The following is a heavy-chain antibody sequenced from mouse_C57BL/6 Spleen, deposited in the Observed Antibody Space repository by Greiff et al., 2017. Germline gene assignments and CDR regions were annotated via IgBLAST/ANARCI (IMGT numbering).Heavy chain of an antibody. CDR2: INPSNGGT. Sequence: VQLQQPGAELVKPGASVKMSCKASGYTFTSYWITWVKQRPGQGLEWIGNINPSNGGTNYNEKFKSKATLTVDKSSSTAYMQLSSLTSEDSAVYYCARGDSSGPWFAYWGQGTLVTVSA. D-gene: IGHD3-2*02. V-gene: IGHV1-53*01. J-gene: IGHJ3*01. CDR3: ARGDSSGPWFAY. CDR1: GYTFTSYW.